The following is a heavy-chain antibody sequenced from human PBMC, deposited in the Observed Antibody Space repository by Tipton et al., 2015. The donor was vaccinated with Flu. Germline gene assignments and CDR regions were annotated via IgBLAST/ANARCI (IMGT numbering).Heavy chain of an antibody. Sequence: TLSLTCAVSGYSISSGYHWGWLRQPTGKGLEWIGNIYHSGDTFYSPSLRSRVTISVDTSKNQFSLNLRSVTAADTAVYYCARRVPTVTTSSGWYFEHWGRGGRVTGSS. J-gene: IGHJ2*01. CDR1: GYSISSGYH. V-gene: IGHV4-38-2*01. CDR2: IYHSGDT. D-gene: IGHD4-17*01. CDR3: ARRVPTVTTSSGWYFEH.